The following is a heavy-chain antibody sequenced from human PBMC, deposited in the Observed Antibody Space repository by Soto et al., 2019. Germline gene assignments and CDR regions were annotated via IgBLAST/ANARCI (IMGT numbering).Heavy chain of an antibody. V-gene: IGHV1-3*01. CDR1: GYTFTSYG. Sequence: QVQLVQSGTEVKKPGASVKVSCKASGYTFTSYGIHWVRQAPGQRLEWMGWINADNGDTKYSPKFQGRVTMTRDTSASTAYMELSSMRSEDTAVYDCVRRHVSATGIDWFDPLGQGTLVTVSS. J-gene: IGHJ5*02. D-gene: IGHD6-13*01. CDR2: INADNGDT. CDR3: VRRHVSATGIDWFDP.